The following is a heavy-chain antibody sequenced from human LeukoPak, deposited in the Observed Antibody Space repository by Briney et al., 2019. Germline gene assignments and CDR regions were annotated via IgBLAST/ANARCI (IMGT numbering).Heavy chain of an antibody. Sequence: SEPLSLTCTVSGGTISSYYWNGIRQPPGKGLEWIGYIHDSGSTKYNPSLKSPVAISVDTSKNQFSLKLSSVTAADTAVYYCARWYYSGWAFDYWGQGTLVTVSS. CDR2: IHDSGST. D-gene: IGHD6-19*01. CDR3: ARWYYSGWAFDY. V-gene: IGHV4-59*08. CDR1: GGTISSYY. J-gene: IGHJ4*02.